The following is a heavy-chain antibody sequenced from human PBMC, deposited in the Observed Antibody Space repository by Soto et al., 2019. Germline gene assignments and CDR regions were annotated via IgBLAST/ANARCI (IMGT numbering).Heavy chain of an antibody. CDR3: ATQEVGGSYAYTFDP. Sequence: QLQLQESGPGLVKPSETLSLTCTVSGGSISSSNYYWGWIRQPPGKGLEWIGSIYYSGSTYYNPSPNSRVTISVDTSKNPFSLKLSSVTGADTAVYYCATQEVGGSYAYTFDPWGQGTLVTVSS. J-gene: IGHJ5*02. V-gene: IGHV4-39*01. D-gene: IGHD1-26*01. CDR1: GGSISSSNYY. CDR2: IYYSGST.